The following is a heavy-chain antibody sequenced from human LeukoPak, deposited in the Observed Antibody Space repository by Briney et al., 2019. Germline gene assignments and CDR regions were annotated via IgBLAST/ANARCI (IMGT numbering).Heavy chain of an antibody. Sequence: GGSLRLSCPTSGFTFGDYGMTWFRQAPGKRLEWVAFIRGRAYGATIEYAASVRGRFSISRDDSKGVAYLQMNGLETGDTAMYYCARAGSLVDLHGWYFDFWGQGTLVTVSS. CDR3: ARAGSLVDLHGWYFDF. V-gene: IGHV3-49*03. CDR2: IRGRAYGATI. CDR1: GFTFGDYG. J-gene: IGHJ4*02. D-gene: IGHD1-26*01.